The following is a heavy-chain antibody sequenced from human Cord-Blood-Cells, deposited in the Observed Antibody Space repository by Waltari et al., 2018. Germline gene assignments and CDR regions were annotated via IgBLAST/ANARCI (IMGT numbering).Heavy chain of an antibody. Sequence: QVQLVQSGAEVKKPGASVKVSCKVSGYTLTAFSMHWVRQAPGKGVEWMGGFDPEDGETIYAQKFQGRVTMTEDTSTDTAYMELSSLRSEDTAVYYCATDGDSGSYFDAFDIWGQGTMVTVSS. V-gene: IGHV1-24*01. CDR1: GYTLTAFS. D-gene: IGHD1-26*01. J-gene: IGHJ3*02. CDR2: FDPEDGET. CDR3: ATDGDSGSYFDAFDI.